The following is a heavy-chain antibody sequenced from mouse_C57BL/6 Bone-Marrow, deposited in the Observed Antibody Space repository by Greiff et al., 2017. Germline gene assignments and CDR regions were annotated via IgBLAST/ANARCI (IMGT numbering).Heavy chain of an antibody. CDR3: TSCKSGYGSSYYFDY. V-gene: IGHV7-3*01. Sequence: EVKLVESGGGLVQPGGSLSLSCAASGFTFTDYYMSWVRQPPGKALEWLGFIRNKANGYTTAYSASVKGRFSISSVKSQSILYLLMNDMRAEDSATNDWTSCKSGYGSSYYFDYWGQGTTLTVSS. D-gene: IGHD1-1*01. CDR1: GFTFTDYY. CDR2: IRNKANGYTT. J-gene: IGHJ2*01.